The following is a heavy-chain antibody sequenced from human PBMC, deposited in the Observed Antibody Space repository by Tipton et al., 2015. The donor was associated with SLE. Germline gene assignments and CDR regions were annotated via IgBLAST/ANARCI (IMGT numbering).Heavy chain of an antibody. V-gene: IGHV4-61*09. D-gene: IGHD3-3*01. J-gene: IGHJ5*02. CDR1: GGSISSGSYY. CDR2: IYTSGST. CDR3: ARGGRFSYWFDP. Sequence: TLSLTCTVSGGSISSGSYYWSWIRQPAGKGLEWFGYIYTSGSTNYNPSLKSRVTISVDTSKNQFSLKLSSVTAADTAVYYCARGGRFSYWFDPWGQGTLVTVSS.